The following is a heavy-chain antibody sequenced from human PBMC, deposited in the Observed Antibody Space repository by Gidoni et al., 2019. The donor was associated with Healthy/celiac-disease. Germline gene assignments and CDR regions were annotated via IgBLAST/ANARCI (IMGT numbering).Heavy chain of an antibody. Sequence: EVQLLESGGGLVQPGWSLQPSCSASGFPLSRYAMSWVRQAPGKGLEWVSAISGSGGSTYHADSVKGRFTISRDNSKNTLCLQMNSLRAEDTAVYYCAKESLPTVTTTVPYYFDYWGQGTLVTVSS. J-gene: IGHJ4*02. D-gene: IGHD4-17*01. V-gene: IGHV3-23*01. CDR3: AKESLPTVTTTVPYYFDY. CDR2: ISGSGGST. CDR1: GFPLSRYA.